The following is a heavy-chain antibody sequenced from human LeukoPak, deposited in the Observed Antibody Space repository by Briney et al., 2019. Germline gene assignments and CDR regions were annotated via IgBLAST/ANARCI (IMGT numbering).Heavy chain of an antibody. CDR2: IIPIFGTA. CDR1: GYTFTSYG. V-gene: IGHV1-69*05. D-gene: IGHD3-22*01. CDR3: ARADYYDSSGYFRFGY. J-gene: IGHJ4*02. Sequence: SVKVSCKASGYTFTSYGISWVRQAPGQGLEWMGRIIPIFGTANYAQKFQGRVTITTDESTSTAYMELSSLRSEDTAVYYCARADYYDSSGYFRFGYWGQGTLVTVSS.